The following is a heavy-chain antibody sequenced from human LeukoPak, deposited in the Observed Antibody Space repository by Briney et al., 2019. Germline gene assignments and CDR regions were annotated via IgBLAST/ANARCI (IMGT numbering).Heavy chain of an antibody. J-gene: IGHJ4*02. CDR1: GFTFSRHW. D-gene: IGHD6-19*01. CDR2: IKRDGREK. V-gene: IGHV3-7*01. Sequence: PGGSLRLSCAASGFTFSRHWVTWIRQAPGKGLEWVANIKRDGREKNYVDSVKGRFSISRDNVENSLHLQMNSLRAEDTAVYYCARVCVSGWTECMDYWGQGTLVTVSS. CDR3: ARVCVSGWTECMDY.